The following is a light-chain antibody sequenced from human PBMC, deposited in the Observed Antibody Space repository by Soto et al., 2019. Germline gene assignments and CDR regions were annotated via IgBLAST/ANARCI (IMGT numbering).Light chain of an antibody. CDR1: ATDIDAYNY. Sequence: QSVLTQPASVSGSPGQSITISCTGTATDIDAYNYVSWYLQYPGKAPKLLIYGVSNRPSGASDRFSGSKSDNTASLTISGLQAEDEADYYCSSYTSSSTPFYVFGTGTKVTVL. CDR3: SSYTSSSTPFYV. V-gene: IGLV2-14*01. CDR2: GVS. J-gene: IGLJ1*01.